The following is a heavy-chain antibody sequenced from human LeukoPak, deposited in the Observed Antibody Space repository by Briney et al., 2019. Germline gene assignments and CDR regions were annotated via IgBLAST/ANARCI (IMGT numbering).Heavy chain of an antibody. CDR3: ARGLTGGWAAVFDY. D-gene: IGHD1-26*01. J-gene: IGHJ4*02. V-gene: IGHV4-39*07. CDR1: GDSITGGSFY. Sequence: PSETLSLTCVVSGDSITGGSFYWGWVRQSPGKGLEWIGSIYYSGNIYNNPSLKSRVTVSIDASQNRFSLNLKSVTAADTAVYYCARGLTGGWAAVFDYWGQGTLVTVSS. CDR2: IYYSGNI.